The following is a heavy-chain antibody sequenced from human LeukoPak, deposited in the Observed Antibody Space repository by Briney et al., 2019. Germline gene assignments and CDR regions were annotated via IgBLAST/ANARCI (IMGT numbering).Heavy chain of an antibody. J-gene: IGHJ4*02. CDR2: IYYSGTT. D-gene: IGHD4/OR15-4a*01. Sequence: SETLSLTCTVSGGSINSYYRSWIRQPPGQGLEWIGYIYYSGTTYYNPSLKSRVTISVDTSKKQFSLKLSSVTAADTAVYYCARYGASVRGFDSWGQETLVTVSS. CDR3: ARYGASVRGFDS. V-gene: IGHV4-59*01. CDR1: GGSINSYY.